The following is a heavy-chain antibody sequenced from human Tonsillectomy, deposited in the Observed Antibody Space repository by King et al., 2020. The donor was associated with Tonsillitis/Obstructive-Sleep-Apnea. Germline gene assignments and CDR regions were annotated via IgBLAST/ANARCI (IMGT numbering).Heavy chain of an antibody. J-gene: IGHJ6*03. CDR2: IYPGDSDT. CDR3: ARQVGIAAAGSLYYYYMDV. CDR1: GYSFTSYW. Sequence: VQLVQSGAEVKKPGESLKISCKGSGYSFTSYWIGWVRQMPGKGLELMGIIYPGDSDTRYSPSFQGQVTISAAMSISTAYLQWSSLTASDTAMYYCARQVGIAAAGSLYYYYMDVWGKGTTVTVSS. V-gene: IGHV5-51*01. D-gene: IGHD6-13*01.